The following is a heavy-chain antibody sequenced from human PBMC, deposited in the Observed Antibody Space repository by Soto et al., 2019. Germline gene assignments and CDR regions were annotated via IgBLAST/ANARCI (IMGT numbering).Heavy chain of an antibody. J-gene: IGHJ6*02. CDR2: IIPIFGTA. D-gene: IGHD3-10*01. V-gene: IGHV1-69*13. CDR3: ARGXVTMVRGVIEERNGMDV. CDR1: GGTFSSYA. Sequence: SVKVSCKASGGTFSSYAISWVRQAPGQGLEWMGGIIPIFGTANYAQKFQGRVTITADESTSTAYMELSSLRSEDTAVYYCARGXVTMVRGVIEERNGMDVWGQGTTVTVSS.